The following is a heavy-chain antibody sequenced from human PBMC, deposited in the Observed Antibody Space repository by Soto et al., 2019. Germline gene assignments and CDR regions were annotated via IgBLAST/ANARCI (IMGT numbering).Heavy chain of an antibody. CDR2: IYSSGSA. CDR1: GDSISSYYC. V-gene: IGHV4-59*08. J-gene: IGHJ4*02. D-gene: IGHD5-18*01. CDR3: ARRYGSCFDY. Sequence: PSETLSLTCAVSGDSISSYYCMWIRQPPGKGLESIGSIYSSGSAYYNPSLKSRVTISVDTSKNQFSLKLSSVTAADTAVYYCARRYGSCFDYWGQGTLVTVSS.